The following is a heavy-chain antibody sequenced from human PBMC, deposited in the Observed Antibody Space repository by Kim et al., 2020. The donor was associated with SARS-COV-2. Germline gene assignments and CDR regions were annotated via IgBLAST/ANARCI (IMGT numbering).Heavy chain of an antibody. CDR2: ISSSSSTI. CDR1: GFTFSSYS. Sequence: GGSLRLSCAASGFTFSSYSMNWVRQAPGKGLEWVSYISSSSSTIYYADSVKGRFTISRDNAKNSLYLQMNSLRAEDTAVYYCARDRPTAYDILTGYYRLYYFDYWGQGTLVTVSS. J-gene: IGHJ4*02. V-gene: IGHV3-48*04. CDR3: ARDRPTAYDILTGYYRLYYFDY. D-gene: IGHD3-9*01.